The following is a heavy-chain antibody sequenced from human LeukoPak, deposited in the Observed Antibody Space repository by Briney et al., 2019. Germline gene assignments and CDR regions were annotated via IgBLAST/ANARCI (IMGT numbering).Heavy chain of an antibody. J-gene: IGHJ4*02. V-gene: IGHV1-24*01. CDR2: FDPEDGEA. CDR3: ATRAPGATLDY. D-gene: IGHD1-26*01. CDR1: GYTLTELS. Sequence: ASVTVSFTVSGYTLTELSMHWVRQAPGKGLEWMGGFDPEDGEAIYAQKFQGRVTMTEDTSTDTAYMELSSLRSEDTAVYYCATRAPGATLDYWGQGTLVTVSS.